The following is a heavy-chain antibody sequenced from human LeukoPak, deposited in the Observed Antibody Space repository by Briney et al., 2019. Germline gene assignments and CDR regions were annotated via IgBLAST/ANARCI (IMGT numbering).Heavy chain of an antibody. CDR3: ARGSSGGSGWYFDY. CDR2: ISNSSSYI. D-gene: IGHD3-22*01. V-gene: IGHV3-21*01. CDR1: VFTFSSYG. J-gene: IGHJ4*02. Sequence: GGCLRLSCAASVFTFSSYGMNWVRQAPGKGLEWVSSISNSSSYIYYADSVKGRFTISRDNAKNSLYLQMNSLRAEDTAVYYCARGSSGGSGWYFDYWGQGTLVMVSS.